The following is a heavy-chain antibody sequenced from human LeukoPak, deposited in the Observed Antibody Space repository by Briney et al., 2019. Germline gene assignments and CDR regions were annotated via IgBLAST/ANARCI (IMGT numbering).Heavy chain of an antibody. D-gene: IGHD1-26*01. CDR1: GGSISSGAYY. Sequence: SETLSLTCTVSGGSISSGAYYWSWIRQPPGKGLEWIGYIYYSGRTYYKPSLRSRVTISVDRSRNQFSLKLTSVTAADTAGYYCARHAEESFDAFDIWGQGTMVTVSS. CDR3: ARHAEESFDAFDI. CDR2: IYYSGRT. J-gene: IGHJ3*02. V-gene: IGHV4-30-4*01.